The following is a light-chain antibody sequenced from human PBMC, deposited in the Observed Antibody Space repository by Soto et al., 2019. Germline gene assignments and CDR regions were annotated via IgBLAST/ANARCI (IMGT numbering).Light chain of an antibody. Sequence: EIVMTQSPVTLSVSPGERATLSCRASQSVSNSLAWYQQKPGQAPRLLFYGASARATCIPASFSGSGSGTEFTLTISSLQSEDIAVYYCQQYNNWPITFGQGTRLEIK. J-gene: IGKJ5*01. CDR3: QQYNNWPIT. CDR1: QSVSNS. CDR2: GAS. V-gene: IGKV3-15*01.